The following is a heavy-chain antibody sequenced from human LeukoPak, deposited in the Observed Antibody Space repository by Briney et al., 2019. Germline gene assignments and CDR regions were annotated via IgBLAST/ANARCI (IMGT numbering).Heavy chain of an antibody. Sequence: PGGSLRLSCAASGFTFNSYEMNWVRQAPGKGLEWVSYISSSGSTIYYADSVKGRFTISRDNAKNSLYLQMNSLRAEDTAVYYCARDVPFSSGWRIDWFDPWGQGTLVTVSS. D-gene: IGHD6-19*01. CDR1: GFTFNSYE. CDR3: ARDVPFSSGWRIDWFDP. CDR2: ISSSGSTI. V-gene: IGHV3-48*03. J-gene: IGHJ5*02.